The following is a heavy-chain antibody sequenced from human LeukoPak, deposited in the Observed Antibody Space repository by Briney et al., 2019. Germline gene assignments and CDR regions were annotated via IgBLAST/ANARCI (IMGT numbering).Heavy chain of an antibody. D-gene: IGHD2-8*02. CDR1: GFTFSSYA. V-gene: IGHV3-23*01. CDR2: ISSSGDPT. Sequence: GGSLRLSCAASGFTFSSYAMSWVRQAPGKGLEGVSAISSSGDPTYYADSVKGQFTISRDNSRNTLYLQMNSLRAEDTAVYYCAKRLGPTLVFDYWGQGTLVTVSS. J-gene: IGHJ4*02. CDR3: AKRLGPTLVFDY.